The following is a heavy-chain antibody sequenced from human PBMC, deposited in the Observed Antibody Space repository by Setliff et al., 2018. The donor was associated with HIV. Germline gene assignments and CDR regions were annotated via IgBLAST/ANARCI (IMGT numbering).Heavy chain of an antibody. J-gene: IGHJ4*02. V-gene: IGHV1-2*02. Sequence: ASVKVSCKASGYPFTGYYLHWVRQAPGQGLEWMGWINPKTGVTNYAQKLQGRVTMTTDTSISTTYMDLYRLTSDDTAVYWCVRVAATGGGLAYWGQGTLVTVS. D-gene: IGHD3-16*01. CDR1: GYPFTGYY. CDR3: VRVAATGGGLAY. CDR2: INPKTGVT.